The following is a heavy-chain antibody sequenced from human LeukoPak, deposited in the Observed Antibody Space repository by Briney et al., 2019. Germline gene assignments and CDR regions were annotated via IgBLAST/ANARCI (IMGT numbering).Heavy chain of an antibody. CDR1: GYSISSGYF. D-gene: IGHD5-18*01. V-gene: IGHV4-38-2*02. CDR3: ARGQLWFSGAYMDV. CDR2: IYHSGTT. J-gene: IGHJ6*03. Sequence: SETLSLTCTVSGYSISSGYFWGWIRQPPGKGLEWIGSIYHSGTTYYNPSLKSRVTISVDTSKNQFSLKLSSVTAADTAVYYCARGQLWFSGAYMDVWGKGTTVTISS.